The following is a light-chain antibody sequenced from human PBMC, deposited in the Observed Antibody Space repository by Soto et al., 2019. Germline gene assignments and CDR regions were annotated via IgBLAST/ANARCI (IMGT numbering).Light chain of an antibody. CDR2: DAA. J-gene: IGLJ3*02. CDR1: TGAVTSGHY. CDR3: LLSYSGDWV. Sequence: QAVVTQEPSLTVSPGGTVTLTCGSSTGAVTSGHYPYWFQQKPGQAPTTLIYDAATKHSWTPARFSGSLLGGKAALTLSGAQPEDEAEYYCLLSYSGDWVFGGGTKVTVL. V-gene: IGLV7-46*01.